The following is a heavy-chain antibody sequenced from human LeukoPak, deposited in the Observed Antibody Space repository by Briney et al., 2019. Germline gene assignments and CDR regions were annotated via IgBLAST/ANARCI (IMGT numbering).Heavy chain of an antibody. Sequence: GASVKVSCKASGYTFTSYYMHWVRQAPGQGLEWMGIINPSGGSTSYAQKFQGRVTMTRDMSMSTVYMELSSLRSEDTAVYYCARDRRGVGSGFDYWGQGTLVTVSS. J-gene: IGHJ4*02. D-gene: IGHD6-19*01. CDR3: ARDRRGVGSGFDY. CDR1: GYTFTSYY. CDR2: INPSGGST. V-gene: IGHV1-46*01.